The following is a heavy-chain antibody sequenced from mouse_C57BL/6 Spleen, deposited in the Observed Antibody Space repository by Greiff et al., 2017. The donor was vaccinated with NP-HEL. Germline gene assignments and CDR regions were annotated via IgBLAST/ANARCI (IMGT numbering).Heavy chain of an antibody. D-gene: IGHD1-1*01. V-gene: IGHV1-69*01. Sequence: QVQLKQPGAELVMPGASVKLSCKASGYTFTSYWMHWVKQRPGQGLEWIGEIDPSDSYTNYNQKFKGKSTLTVDKSSSTAYMQLSSLTSEDSAVYYCASGYYGSNFDYWGQGTTLTVSS. CDR3: ASGYYGSNFDY. CDR2: IDPSDSYT. J-gene: IGHJ2*01. CDR1: GYTFTSYW.